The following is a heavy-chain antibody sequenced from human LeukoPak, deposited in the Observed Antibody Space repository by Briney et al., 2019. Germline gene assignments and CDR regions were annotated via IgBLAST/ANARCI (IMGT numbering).Heavy chain of an antibody. V-gene: IGHV1-18*01. Sequence: ASVKVSCKASGYTFTSYGISWVRQAPGQGLEWMGWISAYNGNTNYAQKLQGRVTMTTDTSTSTAYMELSSLRSEDTALYYCAARLLASKSFLYWGQGTLVTVSS. J-gene: IGHJ1*01. CDR2: ISAYNGNT. CDR1: GYTFTSYG. CDR3: AARLLASKSFLY. D-gene: IGHD3-22*01.